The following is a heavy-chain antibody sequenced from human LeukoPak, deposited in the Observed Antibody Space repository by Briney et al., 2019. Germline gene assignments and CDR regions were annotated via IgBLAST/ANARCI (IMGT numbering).Heavy chain of an antibody. CDR2: ISGSGGST. CDR1: GFTFSSYA. V-gene: IGHV3-23*01. J-gene: IGHJ4*02. CDR3: GKLSPYGSGSYYNW. D-gene: IGHD3-10*01. Sequence: GQSLRLSCAASGFTFSSYAMSWVRQPPGKGLEWVSAISGSGGSTYYADSVKGRFTISRDNSKNTLYLQMNSRRGEDTVVYYCGKLSPYGSGSYYNWWGQGTLVTVSS.